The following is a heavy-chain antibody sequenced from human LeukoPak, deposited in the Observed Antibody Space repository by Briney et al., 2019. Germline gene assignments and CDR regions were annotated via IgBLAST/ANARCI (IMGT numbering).Heavy chain of an antibody. CDR1: GFTFSSYA. J-gene: IGHJ5*02. CDR3: ARGAYDFWIPNWFDP. Sequence: GGSLRLSCAASGFTFSSYAMSWVRQAPGKGLEWVAVISYDGSNKYYADSVKGRFTISRDNSKNTLYLQMNSLRAEDTAVYYCARGAYDFWIPNWFDPWGQGTLVTVSS. V-gene: IGHV3-30*03. D-gene: IGHD3-3*01. CDR2: ISYDGSNK.